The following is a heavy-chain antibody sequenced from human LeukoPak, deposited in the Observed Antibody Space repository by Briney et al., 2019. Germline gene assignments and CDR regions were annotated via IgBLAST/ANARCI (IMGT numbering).Heavy chain of an antibody. CDR3: ARGPPRGKYYYMDV. CDR1: GFTFSSFD. CDR2: IGTASDT. D-gene: IGHD1-1*01. V-gene: IGHV3-13*01. J-gene: IGHJ6*03. Sequence: QPGGSLRLSCAASGFTFSSFDMHWVRQPTGQGLKWVSTIGTASDTYYPGSVEGRFTLSRDNAKNSSYLQMNSLTAGDTAVYYCARGPPRGKYYYMDVWGKGTTVTVSS.